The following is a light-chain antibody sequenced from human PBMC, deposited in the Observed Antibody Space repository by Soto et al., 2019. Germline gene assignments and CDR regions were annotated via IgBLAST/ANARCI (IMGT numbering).Light chain of an antibody. CDR2: DAS. V-gene: IGKV3-11*01. Sequence: ETVLTQSPATLSLSPGERATLSCRDSQSVSSYLAWYQQKPGQAHRLLIYDASNRASGIPARFSGSGSGTDFTLTISSLEPEDFAVYYCQQRRSWPNTFGGGTKVEIK. CDR1: QSVSSY. CDR3: QQRRSWPNT. J-gene: IGKJ4*01.